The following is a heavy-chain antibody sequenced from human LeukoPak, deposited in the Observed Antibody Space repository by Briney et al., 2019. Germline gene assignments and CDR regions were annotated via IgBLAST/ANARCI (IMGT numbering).Heavy chain of an antibody. V-gene: IGHV4-59*08. CDR1: GGSFSSYY. Sequence: KTSETLSLTCAVYGGSFSSYYWSWIRQPPGKGLEWIGYIYHSGSTNYNPSLKSRVTISVDTSKNQFSLKLSSVTAADTAVYYCARHRDLVVVTATDDAFDIWGQGTMVTVSS. CDR3: ARHRDLVVVTATDDAFDI. J-gene: IGHJ3*02. CDR2: IYHSGST. D-gene: IGHD2-21*02.